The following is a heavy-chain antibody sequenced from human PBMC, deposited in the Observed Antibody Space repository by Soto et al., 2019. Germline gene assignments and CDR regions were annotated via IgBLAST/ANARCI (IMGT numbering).Heavy chain of an antibody. Sequence: GGSLRLSCAASGFTFSSYGMHWVRQAPGKGLEWVAVISYDGSNKYYADSVKGRFTISRDNSKNTLYLQMNSLRAEDTAVYYCAKDRGVGATFWFAAGGFDYWGQGTLVTVSS. CDR1: GFTFSSYG. D-gene: IGHD1-26*01. CDR2: ISYDGSNK. J-gene: IGHJ4*02. CDR3: AKDRGVGATFWFAAGGFDY. V-gene: IGHV3-30*18.